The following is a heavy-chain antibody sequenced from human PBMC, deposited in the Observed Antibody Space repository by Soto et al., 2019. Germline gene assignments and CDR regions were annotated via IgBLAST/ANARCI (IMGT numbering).Heavy chain of an antibody. J-gene: IGHJ4*02. CDR1: GFTFSSYA. D-gene: IGHD5-12*01. V-gene: IGHV3-23*01. Sequence: GGSLRLSCAASGFTFSSYAMSWVRQAPGKGLEWVSAISGSGGSTYYADSVKGRFTISRDNSKNTLYLQMNSLRAEDTAVYYCEKLGRWLQSGYWGQGTLVTVYS. CDR3: EKLGRWLQSGY. CDR2: ISGSGGST.